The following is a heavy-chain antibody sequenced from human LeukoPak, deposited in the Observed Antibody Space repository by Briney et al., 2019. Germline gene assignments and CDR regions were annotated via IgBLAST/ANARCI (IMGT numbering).Heavy chain of an antibody. J-gene: IGHJ4*02. Sequence: PGGSLRLSCAASGFTFSSYTMNWVRQAPGKGLEWVSSISSSSGYIYYADSVKGRFTISRDNAKNSPYLQLNSLRAEDTAVYYCVNDCSSSSCYDYWGQGTLVTVSS. D-gene: IGHD2-2*01. CDR1: GFTFSSYT. CDR2: ISSSSGYI. CDR3: VNDCSSSSCYDY. V-gene: IGHV3-21*01.